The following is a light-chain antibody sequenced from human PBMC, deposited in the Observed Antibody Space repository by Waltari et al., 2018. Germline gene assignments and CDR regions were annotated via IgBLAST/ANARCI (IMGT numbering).Light chain of an antibody. CDR3: QNHERLPAT. V-gene: IGKV3-20*01. J-gene: IGKJ1*01. CDR1: QSIGRY. CDR2: GAS. Sequence: EIVLTQSPGTLSLSPGERATLSCRASQSIGRYLAWYQQKPDQAPRLLIYGASNRATGIPDRFNGSGSGTDFSLTISRLEPEDFAVYYCQNHERLPATFGQGTKVEIK.